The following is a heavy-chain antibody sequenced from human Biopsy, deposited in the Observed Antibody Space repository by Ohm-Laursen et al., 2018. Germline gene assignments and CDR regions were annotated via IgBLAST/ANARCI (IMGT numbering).Heavy chain of an antibody. D-gene: IGHD3-16*01. J-gene: IGHJ6*02. V-gene: IGHV4-34*01. Sequence: GTLSLTCAVYGGSFSGYYWSWIRQPPGKGLEGIGEINHRGSTNYNPSLKSRVTISVDTSKNQFSLKLRSVTAADTAVYYCARAVDYYDPYYYYGLDVWGQGTTVTVSS. CDR1: GGSFSGYY. CDR2: INHRGST. CDR3: ARAVDYYDPYYYYGLDV.